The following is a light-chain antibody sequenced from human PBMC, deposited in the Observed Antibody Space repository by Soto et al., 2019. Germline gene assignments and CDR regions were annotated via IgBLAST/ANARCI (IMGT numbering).Light chain of an antibody. V-gene: IGKV4-1*01. CDR1: QSVLYSSNNKNY. CDR3: QQYYSPPRG. CDR2: WAS. J-gene: IGKJ1*01. Sequence: DIVMTQSPDSLAVSLGERATINCKSSQSVLYSSNNKNYLAWYQQKPGQPPKLLIYWASTRESGVPDRFSGSGSGTDFTLTISSLQAEDVAVYYCQQYYSPPRGFGQGTKVEI.